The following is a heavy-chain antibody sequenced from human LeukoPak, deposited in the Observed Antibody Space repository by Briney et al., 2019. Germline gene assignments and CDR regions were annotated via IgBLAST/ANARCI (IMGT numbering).Heavy chain of an antibody. D-gene: IGHD1-26*01. Sequence: GASVKVSCKASGYTFTSYGISWVRQATGQGLEWMGWMNPNSGNTGYAQKFQGRVTMTRNTSISTAYMELSSLRSEDTAVYYCALDSGSSRSFDYWGQGTLVTVSS. CDR1: GYTFTSYG. J-gene: IGHJ4*02. CDR2: MNPNSGNT. V-gene: IGHV1-8*02. CDR3: ALDSGSSRSFDY.